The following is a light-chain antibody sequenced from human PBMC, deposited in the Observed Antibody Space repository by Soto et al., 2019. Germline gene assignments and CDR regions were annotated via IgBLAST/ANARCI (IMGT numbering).Light chain of an antibody. V-gene: IGKV3-20*01. Sequence: EIVLTQSPATLSLSPGERAALSCGASQSVNNNFFAWYQQIPGQAPRLLIYGASSRASGIPARFSGSGSGTDFTLTSSRLEAEDVAVYYCQQDGDSPYTFGQGTKLQIK. CDR3: QQDGDSPYT. CDR2: GAS. J-gene: IGKJ2*01. CDR1: QSVNNNF.